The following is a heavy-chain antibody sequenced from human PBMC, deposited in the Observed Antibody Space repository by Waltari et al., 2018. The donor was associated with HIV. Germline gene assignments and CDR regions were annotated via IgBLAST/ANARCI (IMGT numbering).Heavy chain of an antibody. D-gene: IGHD2-2*01. CDR2: IIPIFGTA. CDR3: ARGGVYCSSTSCLKGPDAFDI. J-gene: IGHJ3*02. V-gene: IGHV1-69*12. Sequence: QVQLVQSGAEVQKPGSSVKVSCKASGGTFSSYAISWVRQAPGQGLEWMGGIIPIFGTANDAQKFQGRGTITADESTSTAYMELSSLRSEDTAVYYGARGGVYCSSTSCLKGPDAFDIWGQGTMVTVSS. CDR1: GGTFSSYA.